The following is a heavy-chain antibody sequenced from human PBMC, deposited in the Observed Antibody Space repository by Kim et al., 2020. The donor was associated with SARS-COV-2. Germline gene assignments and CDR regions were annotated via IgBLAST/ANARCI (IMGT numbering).Heavy chain of an antibody. CDR1: GFTFSSYW. D-gene: IGHD3-9*01. Sequence: GGSLRLSCAASGFTFSSYWMHWVRQAPGKGLVWVSRINSDGSSTSYADSVKGRFTISRDNAKNTLYLQMNSLRAEDTAVYYCAREGRYFVLLFMNPYYYYYYGRDVWGQGTMVTVSS. J-gene: IGHJ6*02. V-gene: IGHV3-74*01. CDR3: AREGRYFVLLFMNPYYYYYYGRDV. CDR2: INSDGSST.